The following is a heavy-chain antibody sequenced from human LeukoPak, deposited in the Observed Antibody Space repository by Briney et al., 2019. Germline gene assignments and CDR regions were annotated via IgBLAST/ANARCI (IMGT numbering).Heavy chain of an antibody. CDR3: ARGRSGYDYFDY. V-gene: IGHV1-2*02. Sequence: ASVKVSCKASGYTFTGYYMHWVRQAPGQGLEWMGWTNPNSGGTNYAQKFQGRVTMTRDTSISTAYMELSRLRSDDTAVYYCARGRSGYDYFDYWGQGTLVTVSS. J-gene: IGHJ4*02. D-gene: IGHD5-12*01. CDR2: TNPNSGGT. CDR1: GYTFTGYY.